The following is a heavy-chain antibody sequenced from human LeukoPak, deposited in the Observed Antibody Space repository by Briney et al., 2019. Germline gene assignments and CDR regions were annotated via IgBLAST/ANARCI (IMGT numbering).Heavy chain of an antibody. D-gene: IGHD3-22*01. J-gene: IGHJ4*02. CDR3: ARASVSESIVVIRGFDY. CDR1: GYTFTGYY. CDR2: INPKSGGT. Sequence: ASVKVSCKASGYTFTGYYMHWVRQAPGQGLEWMGWINPKSGGTNYAQNFQGRVTMTRDTSITTAYMELSSLRSDDTAVYYCARASVSESIVVIRGFDYWGQGSLVTVSS. V-gene: IGHV1-2*02.